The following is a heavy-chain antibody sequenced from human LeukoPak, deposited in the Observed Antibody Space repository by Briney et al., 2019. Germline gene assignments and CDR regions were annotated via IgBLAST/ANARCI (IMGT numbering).Heavy chain of an antibody. D-gene: IGHD1/OR15-1a*01. V-gene: IGHV4-4*02. CDR1: GGSISSSNW. CDR2: IYHSGST. CDR3: ARGLGTNWNIPYFDY. Sequence: PSGTLSLTCAVSGGSISSSNWWSWVRQPPGKGLEWIGYIYHSGSTYYNPSLKSRVTISVDRSKNQFSLKLSSVTAADTAVYYCARGLGTNWNIPYFDYWGQGTLVTVSS. J-gene: IGHJ4*02.